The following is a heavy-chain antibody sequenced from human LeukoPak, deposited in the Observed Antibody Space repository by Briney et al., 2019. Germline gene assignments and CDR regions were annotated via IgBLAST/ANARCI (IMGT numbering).Heavy chain of an antibody. CDR3: ARAVGYYFDY. Sequence: PGGSLRLSCAASGFTSSSYAMHWVRQAPGKGLEWGAVISYDGSNKYYADSVKGRFTISRDNSKNTLYLQMNSLRAEDTAVYYCARAVGYYFDYWGQGTLVTVSS. CDR2: ISYDGSNK. V-gene: IGHV3-30-3*01. J-gene: IGHJ4*02. CDR1: GFTSSSYA. D-gene: IGHD1-26*01.